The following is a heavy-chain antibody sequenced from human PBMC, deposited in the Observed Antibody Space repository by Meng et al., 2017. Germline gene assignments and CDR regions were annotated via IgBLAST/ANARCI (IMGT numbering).Heavy chain of an antibody. CDR1: GFTFSSYW. CDR2: IKQDGSEK. Sequence: GESLKISCAASGFTFSSYWMSWVRQAPGKGLEWVANIKQDGSEKYYVDSVKGRFTNCRDNAKNSLILRMNSLRDEDAAVYYCAEEYSGYGANLDYWGQGTLVTVSS. J-gene: IGHJ4*02. CDR3: AEEYSGYGANLDY. D-gene: IGHD5-12*01. V-gene: IGHV3-7*01.